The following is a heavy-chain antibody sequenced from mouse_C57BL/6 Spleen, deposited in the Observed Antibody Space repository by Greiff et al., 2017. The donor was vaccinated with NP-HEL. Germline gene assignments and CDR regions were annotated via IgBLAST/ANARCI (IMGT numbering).Heavy chain of an antibody. CDR1: GYAFTNYL. CDR2: INPGSGGT. CDR3: ARSDYGSSWFAY. D-gene: IGHD1-1*01. Sequence: QVQLKQSGAELVRPGTSVKVSCKASGYAFTNYLIEWVKQRPGQGLEWIGVINPGSGGTNYNEKFKGKATLTADKSSSTAYMQLSSLTSEDSAVYFCARSDYGSSWFAYWGQGTLVTVSA. J-gene: IGHJ3*01. V-gene: IGHV1-54*01.